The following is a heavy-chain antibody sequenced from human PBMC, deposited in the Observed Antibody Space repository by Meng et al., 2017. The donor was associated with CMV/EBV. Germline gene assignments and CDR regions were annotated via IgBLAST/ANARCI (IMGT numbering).Heavy chain of an antibody. D-gene: IGHD3-22*01. CDR2: IDWDDDK. CDR3: ARIADSSGYFDY. CDR1: GFSLSTSGMR. Sequence: SGPTLVKPTQTLTLTCTFSGFSLSTSGMRVSWIRQPPGKALEWLARIDWDDDKFYSTSLKTRLTISKDTSKNQVVLTMTNMDPVDTATYHCARIADSSGYFDYWGQGTLVTVSS. V-gene: IGHV2-70D*14. J-gene: IGHJ4*02.